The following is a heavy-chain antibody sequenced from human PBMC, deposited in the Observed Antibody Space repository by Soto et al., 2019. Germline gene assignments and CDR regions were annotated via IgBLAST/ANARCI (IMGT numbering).Heavy chain of an antibody. CDR1: GYTFIEYG. CDR3: AREYYTRSSCYGSDF. J-gene: IGHJ4*02. CDR2: ISTYNGDR. V-gene: IGHV1-18*01. Sequence: GASVKVSCKASGYTFIEYGISWVRQAPGQGLEWMGWISTYNGDRKYAQNFQGRVIMTTDTSTTTAYMELTSLTSDDTAVYYCAREYYTRSSCYGSDFWGQGNLVTVSS. D-gene: IGHD2-2*01.